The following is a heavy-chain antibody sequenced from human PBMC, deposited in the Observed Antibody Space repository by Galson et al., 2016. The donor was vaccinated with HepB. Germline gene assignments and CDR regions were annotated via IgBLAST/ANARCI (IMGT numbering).Heavy chain of an antibody. CDR1: GFNVTNNY. D-gene: IGHD2-15*01. CDR3: ARTSYQDCSDTRCVHFRYYYYYMDV. V-gene: IGHV3-53*01. Sequence: SLRLSCAASGFNVTNNYMNWVRQAPGKGLEWVSIIFFGGSTFYADSVKGRFTISRDNSKNTLYLQMNSLRADDTAVYYCARTSYQDCSDTRCVHFRYYYYYMDVWGKGTTVTVSS. J-gene: IGHJ6*03. CDR2: IFFGGST.